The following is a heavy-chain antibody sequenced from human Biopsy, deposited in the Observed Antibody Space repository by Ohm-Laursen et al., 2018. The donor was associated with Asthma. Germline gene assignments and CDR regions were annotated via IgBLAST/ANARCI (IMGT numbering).Heavy chain of an antibody. CDR3: AAGRTSLQGESLI. Sequence: SVKVSCNASGAALSGYTIEWVRQARGLGLEWIAWIVFASGATNYAQNFQDRLTVTRDMSAGSVSMELRGLRSTDTAVYYCAAGRTSLQGESLIWGQGTLVSVSS. D-gene: IGHD2/OR15-2a*01. J-gene: IGHJ4*01. CDR1: GAALSGYT. CDR2: IVFASGAT. V-gene: IGHV1-58*02.